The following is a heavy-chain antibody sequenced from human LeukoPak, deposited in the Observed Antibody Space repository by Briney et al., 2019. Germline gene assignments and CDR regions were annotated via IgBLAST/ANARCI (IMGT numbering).Heavy chain of an antibody. V-gene: IGHV4-31*03. CDR2: IYYSGST. CDR1: GGSISSGGYY. D-gene: IGHD4-23*01. Sequence: SETLSLTCTVSGGSISSGGYYWSWIRQHPGKGLEWIGYIYYSGSTYYNPSLKSRVTISVDTSKNQFSLKLSSVTAADTAVYYCARWLTTVGAFDIWGQGTMVTVSS. J-gene: IGHJ3*02. CDR3: ARWLTTVGAFDI.